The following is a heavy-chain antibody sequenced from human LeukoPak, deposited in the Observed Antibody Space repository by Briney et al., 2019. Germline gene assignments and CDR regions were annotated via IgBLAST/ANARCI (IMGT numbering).Heavy chain of an antibody. D-gene: IGHD3-22*01. CDR3: ARGFYDSRGYSNPFDH. V-gene: IGHV4-4*07. Sequence: SETLSLTCTVSGGSISSYYWSWIRQPAGKGLEWIGRIYTSGSTYYNPSLKSRVTISVDTSKNQFSLKLSSVTAADTAVYYCARGFYDSRGYSNPFDHWGQGTLVTVSS. CDR2: IYTSGST. J-gene: IGHJ4*02. CDR1: GGSISSYY.